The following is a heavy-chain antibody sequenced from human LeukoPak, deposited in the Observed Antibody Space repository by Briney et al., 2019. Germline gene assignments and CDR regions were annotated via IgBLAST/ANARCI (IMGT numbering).Heavy chain of an antibody. CDR2: IYHSGST. D-gene: IGHD1-14*01. Sequence: SETLSLTCAVSGGSISSGGYSWSWIRQPPGKGLEWIGYIYHSGSTYYNPSLKSRVTISVDRSKNQFSLKLSSVTAADTAVYYCARAHGPEPMFDHWGQGTLVTVSS. CDR3: ARAHGPEPMFDH. CDR1: GGSISSGGYS. V-gene: IGHV4-30-2*01. J-gene: IGHJ4*02.